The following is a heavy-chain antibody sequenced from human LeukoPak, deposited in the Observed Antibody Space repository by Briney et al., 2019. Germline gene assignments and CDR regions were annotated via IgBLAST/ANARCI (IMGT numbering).Heavy chain of an antibody. CDR3: ARADSSSWGFDY. V-gene: IGHV3-21*01. Sequence: GGSLRLSCAASGFTFSSYSMNWVRQAPGKGLEWVSSISSSSSYIYYADSVKGRFTISRDNAKNSLYLQMNSLRAEDTAVYYCARADSSSWGFDYWRQGTLVTVSS. CDR1: GFTFSSYS. D-gene: IGHD6-13*01. J-gene: IGHJ4*02. CDR2: ISSSSSYI.